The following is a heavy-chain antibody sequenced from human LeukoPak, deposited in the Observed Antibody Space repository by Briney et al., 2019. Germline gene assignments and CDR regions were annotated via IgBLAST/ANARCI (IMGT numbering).Heavy chain of an antibody. CDR3: ARQRWFGELLD. V-gene: IGHV4-34*01. CDR1: GGSFSGYY. J-gene: IGHJ4*02. Sequence: RPSETLSLTCAVYGGSFSGYYWSWIRQPPGKGLEWIGEINHSGSTNYNPSLKSRVTISVDTSKNQFSLKLSSVTAADTAVYYCARQRWFGELLDWGQGTLVTVSS. D-gene: IGHD3-10*01. CDR2: INHSGST.